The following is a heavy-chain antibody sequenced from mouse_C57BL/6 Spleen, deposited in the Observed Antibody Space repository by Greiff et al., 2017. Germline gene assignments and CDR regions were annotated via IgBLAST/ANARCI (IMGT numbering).Heavy chain of an antibody. V-gene: IGHV1-82*01. CDR2: IYPGDGDT. CDR3: AAYYAMDY. J-gene: IGHJ4*01. CDR1: GYAFGSSW. Sequence: QVQLQQSGPELVKPGASVKFSCTASGYAFGSSWMNWVKQRPGKGLEWIGRIYPGDGDTNYNGKFKGKATLTADKSSSTAYMQLSSLTSEDSAVYFCAAYYAMDYWGQGTSVTVSA.